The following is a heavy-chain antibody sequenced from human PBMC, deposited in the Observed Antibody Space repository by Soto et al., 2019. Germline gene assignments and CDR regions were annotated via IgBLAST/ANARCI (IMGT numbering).Heavy chain of an antibody. D-gene: IGHD6-6*01. CDR1: GFTFSSYA. J-gene: IGHJ5*02. Sequence: PGGSLRLSCAASGFTFSSYAMHWVRQAPGKGLEWVAVISYDGSNKYYADSVKGRFTISRDNSKNTLYLQMNSLRDEDTAVYYCAREHSSSGLNWFDPWGQGTLVTVSS. CDR3: AREHSSSGLNWFDP. V-gene: IGHV3-30-3*01. CDR2: ISYDGSNK.